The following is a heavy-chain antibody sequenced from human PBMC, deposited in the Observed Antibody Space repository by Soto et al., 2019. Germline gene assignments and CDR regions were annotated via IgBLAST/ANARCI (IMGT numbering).Heavy chain of an antibody. V-gene: IGHV3-33*01. D-gene: IGHD6-19*01. CDR2: IWFDGSNK. CDR1: GFTFNIYG. CDR3: ATPTGSSGWEAR. J-gene: IGHJ4*02. Sequence: GGSLRLSCAASGFTFNIYGMHWVRQAPGKGLEWVAVIWFDGSNKYYADSFQGHVTISADKSISTAYLQWGSLKASDTAMYYCATPTGSSGWEARWGQGTLVTV.